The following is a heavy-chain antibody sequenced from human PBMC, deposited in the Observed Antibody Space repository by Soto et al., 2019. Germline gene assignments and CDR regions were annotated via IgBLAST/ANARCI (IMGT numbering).Heavy chain of an antibody. D-gene: IGHD1-26*01. Sequence: EVQLVESGGGLVQPGESLRLSCAASAFTFDYYWMHWVRQAPGKGLVWVSRIHSDGASTTYAGSVRGRFTISRDNAKNTLYMQMNSLKAENTGVYDCDRGDRGAFNLWGQGKEVTVSS. CDR2: IHSDGAST. V-gene: IGHV3-74*01. CDR1: AFTFDYYW. J-gene: IGHJ3*01. CDR3: DRGDRGAFNL.